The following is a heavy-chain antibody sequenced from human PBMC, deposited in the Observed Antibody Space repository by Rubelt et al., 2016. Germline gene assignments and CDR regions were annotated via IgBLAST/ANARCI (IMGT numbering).Heavy chain of an antibody. Sequence: QVTLRESGPALVKPTQTLTLTCTFSGFSLSTSGMCVSWIRQPPGKALEWLARIDWDDDKYYSTSLKTRLTISKDTSNNQVVLTMTNMDPVDKATYYCARIRGIAAAGNFDYWGQGTLVTVSS. CDR1: GFSLSTSGMC. D-gene: IGHD6-13*01. CDR2: IDWDDDK. J-gene: IGHJ4*02. CDR3: ARIRGIAAAGNFDY. V-gene: IGHV2-70*15.